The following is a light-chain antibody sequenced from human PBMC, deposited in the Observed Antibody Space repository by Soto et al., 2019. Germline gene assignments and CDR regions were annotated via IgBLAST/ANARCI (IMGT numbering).Light chain of an antibody. CDR2: DVS. V-gene: IGKV3-20*01. Sequence: EIVLTQSPGTLSLSPGERATLSCRASQSVRNNYLVWYQQRPGQPPRVLMYDVSTRAAGIPDRFSGSGSGTDFTLTISRLEPEDFAVYYCQQYGSTPLTFGGGTKVEIE. CDR1: QSVRNNY. CDR3: QQYGSTPLT. J-gene: IGKJ4*01.